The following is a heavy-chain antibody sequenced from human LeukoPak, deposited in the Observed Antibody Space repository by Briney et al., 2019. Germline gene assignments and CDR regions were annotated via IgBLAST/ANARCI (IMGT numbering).Heavy chain of an antibody. CDR1: GGYISSGGYY. Sequence: SETLSLTCTVSGGYISSGGYYWSWIRQHPGKGLEWIGYIYYSGSTYYNPSLKSRVTISVDTSKNQFSLKLSSVTAADTAVYYCAREDSSGYGFDYWGQGTLVTVSS. CDR2: IYYSGST. V-gene: IGHV4-31*03. D-gene: IGHD3-22*01. J-gene: IGHJ4*02. CDR3: AREDSSGYGFDY.